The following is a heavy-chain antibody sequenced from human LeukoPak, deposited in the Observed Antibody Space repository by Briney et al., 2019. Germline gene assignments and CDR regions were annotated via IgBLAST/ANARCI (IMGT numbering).Heavy chain of an antibody. CDR2: IIQSGTT. V-gene: IGHV4-34*12. J-gene: IGHJ4*02. CDR1: GGSFSDNY. D-gene: IGHD3-16*02. Sequence: SETLSLTCAIYGGSFSDNYWSWIRQPPGKGLEWIGEIIQSGTTNYNPSLKSPVTISVDTSTNQFSLKLSSVTAADTAVYYCARTSKSPYDYVWGSDQLPYLFDYWGQGTLVTVSS. CDR3: ARTSKSPYDYVWGSDQLPYLFDY.